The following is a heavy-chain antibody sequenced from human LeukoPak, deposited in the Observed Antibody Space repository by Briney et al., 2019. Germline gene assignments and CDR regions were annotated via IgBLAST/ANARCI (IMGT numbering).Heavy chain of an antibody. CDR2: ISSSATNI. V-gene: IGHV3-11*01. Sequence: GGSLRLSCAASGFTFRDYYMSWIRQAPGKGLEWFSYISSSATNIQYADSVKGRFTIPRDNAKNSLYLQMNSLRAEDTAFYYCARVDFYYDSSGYVGEYFQHWGQGTLVTVSS. D-gene: IGHD3-22*01. CDR1: GFTFRDYY. CDR3: ARVDFYYDSSGYVGEYFQH. J-gene: IGHJ1*01.